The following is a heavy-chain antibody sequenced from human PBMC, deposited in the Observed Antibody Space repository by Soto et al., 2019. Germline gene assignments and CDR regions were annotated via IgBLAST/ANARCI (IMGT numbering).Heavy chain of an antibody. CDR3: VKDRFVNY. CDR1: GLSFNDYA. V-gene: IGHV3-64D*06. CDR2: ISSNGVST. Sequence: GGSLRLSCSASGLSFNDYAMHWVRQAAGKGLKYVSSISSNGVSTYYADSVKGRFTISRDNSKNTLYLQMNSLRVEDTAVYYCVKDRFVNYWGQGALVTVSS. D-gene: IGHD3-3*01. J-gene: IGHJ4*02.